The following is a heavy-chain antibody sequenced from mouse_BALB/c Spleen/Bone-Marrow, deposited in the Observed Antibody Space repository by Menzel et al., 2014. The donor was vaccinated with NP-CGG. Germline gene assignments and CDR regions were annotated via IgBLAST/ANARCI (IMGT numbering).Heavy chain of an antibody. CDR3: ARRPLRQGYAMDY. D-gene: IGHD2-12*01. Sequence: DVMLVESGGGLVQPGGSRKLSCAASGFTFSSFGMHWVRQAPEKGLEWVAYISSGSSTIYYADTVKGRFTISRDNPKNTLFLQMTSLRSEDTAMHYCARRPLRQGYAMDYWGQGTSVTVSS. J-gene: IGHJ4*01. CDR1: GFTFSSFG. V-gene: IGHV5-17*02. CDR2: ISSGSSTI.